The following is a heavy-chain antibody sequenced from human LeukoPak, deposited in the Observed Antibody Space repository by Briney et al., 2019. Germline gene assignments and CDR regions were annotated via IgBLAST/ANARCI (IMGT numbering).Heavy chain of an antibody. CDR1: GYTFNSYD. CDR2: ISAYNGNT. V-gene: IGHV1-18*01. J-gene: IGHJ4*02. Sequence: GASVMVSCKASGYTFNSYDITWVRQAPGQGLEWMGWISAYNGNTNYAQKLQGRVTMTRNTSISTAYMELSSLRSEDTAVYYCARRYCSGGSCYSWIFDYWGQGTLVTVSS. D-gene: IGHD2-15*01. CDR3: ARRYCSGGSCYSWIFDY.